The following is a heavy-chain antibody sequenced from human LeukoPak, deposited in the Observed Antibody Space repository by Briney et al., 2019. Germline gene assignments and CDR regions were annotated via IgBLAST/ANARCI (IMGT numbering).Heavy chain of an antibody. CDR3: AKDVQQLASYYFDY. Sequence: GGSLRLSCAASVFTFSSYSMNWVRQAPEKGLEWVSDITGSGGTTYYADSVKGRFTISRDNSKNTLYLQMNSLRAEDTAVYYCAKDVQQLASYYFDYWGQGTLVTVSS. D-gene: IGHD6-13*01. CDR2: ITGSGGTT. CDR1: VFTFSSYS. J-gene: IGHJ4*02. V-gene: IGHV3-23*01.